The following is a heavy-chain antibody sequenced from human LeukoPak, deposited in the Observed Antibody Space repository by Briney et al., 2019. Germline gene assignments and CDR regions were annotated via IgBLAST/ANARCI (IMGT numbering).Heavy chain of an antibody. D-gene: IGHD1-26*01. CDR3: ARHDPDPSSGSYQSFDY. Sequence: SETLSLTCTVSGGSISSSSSYWGWIRQPPGKGLEWIGSIYYSGSTYYNPSLKSRVTISVDTSKNQFSLKLSSVTAADTAVYYCARHDPDPSSGSYQSFDYWGQGTLVTVSS. V-gene: IGHV4-39*01. CDR1: GGSISSSSSY. CDR2: IYYSGST. J-gene: IGHJ4*02.